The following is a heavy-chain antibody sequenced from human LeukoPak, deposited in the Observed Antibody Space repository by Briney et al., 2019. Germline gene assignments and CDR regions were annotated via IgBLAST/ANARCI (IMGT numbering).Heavy chain of an antibody. D-gene: IGHD2-2*02. J-gene: IGHJ3*02. CDR2: ISSSSSHI. CDR1: GFTFSSYN. Sequence: GGSLRLSCVASGFTFSSYNMNWVRQAPGKGLEWVSSISSSSSHISYADSVKGRFIISGDNAKNSLYLQMNSLRAEDTAVYYCAKDVARYCSSTSCYSAFDIWGQGTMVTVSS. CDR3: AKDVARYCSSTSCYSAFDI. V-gene: IGHV3-21*04.